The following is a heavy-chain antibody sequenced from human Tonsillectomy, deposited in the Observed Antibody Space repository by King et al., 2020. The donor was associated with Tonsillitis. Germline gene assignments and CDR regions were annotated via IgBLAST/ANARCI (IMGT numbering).Heavy chain of an antibody. CDR3: TTVHVFYDPSGYLSTYYFES. CDR2: IKSNEAGGTT. V-gene: IGHV3-15*01. D-gene: IGHD2/OR15-2a*01. J-gene: IGHJ4*02. CDR1: RFPFVNTW. Sequence: EVQLVESGGGLVKPGGSLRLSCAASRFPFVNTWMTWVRQAPGKGLEWVGRIKSNEAGGTTDYPAHLRGRFSISRDDSKNTLYLRMTSLKTEDTAVYYCTTVHVFYDPSGYLSTYYFESWGLGTLVTVSS.